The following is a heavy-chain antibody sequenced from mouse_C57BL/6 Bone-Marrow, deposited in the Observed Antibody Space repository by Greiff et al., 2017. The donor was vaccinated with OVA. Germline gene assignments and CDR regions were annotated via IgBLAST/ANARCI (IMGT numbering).Heavy chain of an antibody. V-gene: IGHV1-15*01. Sequence: VKVVESGAELVRPGASVTLSCKASGYTFTDYEMHWVKQTPVHGLEWIGAIDPETGGTAYNQKFKGKAILTADKSSSTAYMELRSLTSEDSAVYYCTSRLLYSYYFDYWGQGTTLTVSS. D-gene: IGHD2-12*01. CDR2: IDPETGGT. J-gene: IGHJ2*01. CDR1: GYTFTDYE. CDR3: TSRLLYSYYFDY.